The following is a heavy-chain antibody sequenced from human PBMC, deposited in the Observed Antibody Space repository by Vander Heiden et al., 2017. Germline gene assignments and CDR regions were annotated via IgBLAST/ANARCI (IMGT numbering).Heavy chain of an antibody. D-gene: IGHD3-9*01. CDR2: ISGSGGST. V-gene: IGHV3-23*01. J-gene: IGHJ4*02. Sequence: EVQLLESGGGLVQPGWSLRLSCAASGFTFSSYAMSWVRQAQGKGLEWVAAISGSGGSTYYADAVKGRFTISRDNSKNTLYLQMNSLRAEDTAVYYCAKDNYDILTGRNFDYWGQGTLVTVSS. CDR3: AKDNYDILTGRNFDY. CDR1: GFTFSSYA.